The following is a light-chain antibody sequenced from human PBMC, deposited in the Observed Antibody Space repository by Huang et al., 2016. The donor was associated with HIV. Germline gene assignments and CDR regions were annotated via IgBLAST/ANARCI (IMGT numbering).Light chain of an antibody. J-gene: IGKJ2*01. CDR3: QQYNRYSYT. V-gene: IGKV1-5*03. Sequence: DIQMTQSPSTLSASVGDRVTITCRASQSISSWLAWYQQKPGKAPKVLIYKASSLESWVPSRFSGSGSGTEFTLTISSLQPDDFATYYFQQYNRYSYTFGQGTNLEIK. CDR2: KAS. CDR1: QSISSW.